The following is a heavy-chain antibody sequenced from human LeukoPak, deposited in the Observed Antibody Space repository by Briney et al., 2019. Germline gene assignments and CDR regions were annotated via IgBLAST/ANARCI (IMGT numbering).Heavy chain of an antibody. CDR2: IRYDGSNK. CDR1: GFTFSSYG. V-gene: IGHV3-30*02. J-gene: IGHJ3*02. Sequence: PGGSLRLSCAASGFTFSSYGMHWVRQAPGKGLEWVAFIRYDGSNKYYADSVKGRFTISRDNSKNTLYLQMNSLRAEDTAVYYCAKWMRLLWFGDGPGDAFDIWGQGTMVTVSS. CDR3: AKWMRLLWFGDGPGDAFDI. D-gene: IGHD3-10*01.